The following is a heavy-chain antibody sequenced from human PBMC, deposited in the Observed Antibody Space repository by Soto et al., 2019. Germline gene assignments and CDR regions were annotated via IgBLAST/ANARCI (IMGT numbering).Heavy chain of an antibody. CDR3: AKDLLLEKVVAATEVLGIDY. V-gene: IGHV3-30*18. CDR1: GFTFSSYG. CDR2: ISYDGSNK. J-gene: IGHJ4*02. Sequence: PGGSLRLSCAASGFTFSSYGMHWVRQAPGKGLEWVAVISYDGSNKYYADSVKGRFTISRDNSKNTLYLQMNSLRAEDTAVYYCAKDLLLEKVVAATEVLGIDYWGQGTLVTVSS. D-gene: IGHD2-15*01.